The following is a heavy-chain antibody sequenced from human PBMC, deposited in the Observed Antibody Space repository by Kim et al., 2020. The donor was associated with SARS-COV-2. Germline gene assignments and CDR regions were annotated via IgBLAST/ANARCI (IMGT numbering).Heavy chain of an antibody. CDR1: GYRFTDYH. J-gene: IGHJ5*02. V-gene: IGHV1-2*02. CDR2: INPNSGDT. Sequence: ASVKVSCKTSGYRFTDYHMHWVRQAPGQGLEWMGRINPNSGDTKYAQKFQGRVTLTRDTSIRTVYMELSRLRSDDTAVYYCARAPWFDPWGQGTLVTGSS. CDR3: ARAPWFDP.